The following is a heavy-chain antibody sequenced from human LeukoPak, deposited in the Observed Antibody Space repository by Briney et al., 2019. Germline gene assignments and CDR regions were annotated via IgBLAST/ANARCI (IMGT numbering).Heavy chain of an antibody. V-gene: IGHV4-34*01. D-gene: IGHD1-26*01. CDR3: ASPYIVGATNADDY. J-gene: IGHJ4*02. CDR1: GVSFSGYY. Sequence: SETLSLTCAVYGVSFSGYYWSWIRQPPGKGLEWIGEINHSGSTNYNPSLKSRVTISVDTSKNQFSLQLSSVTAADTAVYYCASPYIVGATNADDYWGQGTLVTVSS. CDR2: INHSGST.